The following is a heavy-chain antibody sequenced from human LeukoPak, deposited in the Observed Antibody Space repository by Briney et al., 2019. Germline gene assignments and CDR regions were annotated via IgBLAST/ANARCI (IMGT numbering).Heavy chain of an antibody. D-gene: IGHD2-8*01. CDR3: PKDRYCTTIFCPIDY. Sequence: GGSLRLSCAASGFTFDDYTFHWVRQAPEKGLEWVSLISRDGGSTYYAVSVRCRFTISRDNSKNSLYLQMNSLRTEDTALYYCPKDRYCTTIFCPIDYWGQGSLVTVSS. CDR1: GFTFDDYT. V-gene: IGHV3-43*01. CDR2: ISRDGGST. J-gene: IGHJ4*02.